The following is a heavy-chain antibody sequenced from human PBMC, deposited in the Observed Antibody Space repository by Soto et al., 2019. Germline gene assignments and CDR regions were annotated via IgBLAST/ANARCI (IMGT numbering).Heavy chain of an antibody. CDR3: AKVSYYDSSGLPRDYYGMDV. V-gene: IGHV3-30*18. D-gene: IGHD3-22*01. CDR2: ISYDGSNK. Sequence: PGGSLRLSCAASGFTFSSYGMHWVRQAPGKGLEWVAVISYDGSNKYYADSVKGRFTISRDNSKNTLYLQMNSLRAEDTAVYYCAKVSYYDSSGLPRDYYGMDVWGQGTTVTVSS. J-gene: IGHJ6*02. CDR1: GFTFSSYG.